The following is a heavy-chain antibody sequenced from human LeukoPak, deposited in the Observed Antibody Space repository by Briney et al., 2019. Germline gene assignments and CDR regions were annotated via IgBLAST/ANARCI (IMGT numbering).Heavy chain of an antibody. CDR1: GGTFSSYA. V-gene: IGHV1-69*05. CDR2: IIPIFGTA. D-gene: IGHD2-15*01. J-gene: IGHJ4*02. CDR3: ARTDPVVAEGLFDY. Sequence: GASVKVSCKASGGTFSSYAISWVRQAPGQGLEWMGGIIPIFGTANYAQKFQGRVTITTDESTSTAYMELSSLRSEDTAVYYCARTDPVVAEGLFDYWGQGTLVTVSS.